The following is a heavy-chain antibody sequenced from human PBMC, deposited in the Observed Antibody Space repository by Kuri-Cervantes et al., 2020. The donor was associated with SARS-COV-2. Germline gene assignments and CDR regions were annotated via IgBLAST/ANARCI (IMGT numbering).Heavy chain of an antibody. CDR2: ISAYNGNT. Sequence: ASVKVSCKASGYTFTSYGISWVRQAPGQGLEWMGWISAYNGNTNYAQKLQGRVTMTRDTSISTAYMELSRLRSDDTAVYYCARDGSATVSTLFDYWGQGTLVTVSS. V-gene: IGHV1-18*01. D-gene: IGHD4-11*01. CDR3: ARDGSATVSTLFDY. J-gene: IGHJ4*02. CDR1: GYTFTSYG.